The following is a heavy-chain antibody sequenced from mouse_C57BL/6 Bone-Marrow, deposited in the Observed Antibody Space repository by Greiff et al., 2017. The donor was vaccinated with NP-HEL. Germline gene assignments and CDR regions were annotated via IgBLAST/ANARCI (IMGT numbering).Heavy chain of an antibody. J-gene: IGHJ3*01. D-gene: IGHD1-1*01. V-gene: IGHV5-9-1*02. CDR3: TRDRDYYGSSSWFAY. CDR2: ISSGGDYI. Sequence: DVQLVESGEGLVKPGGSLKLSCAASGFTFSSYAMSWVRQTPEKRLEWVAYISSGGDYIYYADTVKGRFTISRDNARNTLYLQMSSLKSEDTAMYYCTRDRDYYGSSSWFAYWGQGTLVTVSA. CDR1: GFTFSSYA.